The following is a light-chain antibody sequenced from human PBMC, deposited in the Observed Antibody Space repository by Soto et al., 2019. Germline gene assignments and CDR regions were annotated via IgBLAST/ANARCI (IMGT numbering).Light chain of an antibody. V-gene: IGKV3-20*01. CDR2: GAF. CDR3: LLYGDSPPAYT. Sequence: EIVLTQSPGTLSLFPGERATLSCRASQSVSSRNLAWYRQKPGQAPSLLIYGAFNRATCIPDRFRGSGSATDFTLTISRLDPADFAVYYCLLYGDSPPAYTFGQGTKLDIK. J-gene: IGKJ2*01. CDR1: QSVSSRN.